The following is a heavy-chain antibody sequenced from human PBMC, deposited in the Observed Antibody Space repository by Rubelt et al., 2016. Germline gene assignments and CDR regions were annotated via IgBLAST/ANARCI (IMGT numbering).Heavy chain of an antibody. J-gene: IGHJ5*02. V-gene: IGHV4-34*01. CDR2: INHSGST. CDR1: GGSFSGYY. CDR3: ARVVADFGVVIIRWFDP. Sequence: QVQLQQWGAGLLKPSETLSLTCAVYGGSFSGYYWSWIRQPPGKGLEWIGEINHSGSTNYNPSLKSRVTISVDTSKNQFSLKLSSGPAADTAVHYGARVVADFGVVIIRWFDPWGQGTLVTVSS. D-gene: IGHD3-3*01.